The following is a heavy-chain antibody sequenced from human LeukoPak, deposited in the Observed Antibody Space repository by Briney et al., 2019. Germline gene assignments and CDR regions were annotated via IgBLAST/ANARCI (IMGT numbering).Heavy chain of an antibody. D-gene: IGHD6-13*01. CDR1: GFTFSSYG. Sequence: GGSLRLAWAASGFTFSSYGIHWVRQAPGKGLEWVAVISYDGSNKYYADSVKGRFTISRDNSKNTLYLQMNSLRAEDTAVYYCAKVGYSSSYYYYYGMDVWGQGTTVTVSS. J-gene: IGHJ6*01. CDR2: ISYDGSNK. CDR3: AKVGYSSSYYYYYGMDV. V-gene: IGHV3-30*18.